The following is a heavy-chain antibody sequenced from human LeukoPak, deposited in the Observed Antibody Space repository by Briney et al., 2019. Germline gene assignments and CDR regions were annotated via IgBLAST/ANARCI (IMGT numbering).Heavy chain of an antibody. Sequence: SETLSLTCAVSGYSISSGYYWGWIRQPPGKGLEWIGSIYHSGSTYYNPSLKSRVTISVDTSKNQFSLKLSSVTAADTAVYYCARMGIAAAGSQGEIDYWGQGTLVTVSS. CDR2: IYHSGST. CDR1: GYSISSGYY. CDR3: ARMGIAAAGSQGEIDY. V-gene: IGHV4-38-2*01. D-gene: IGHD6-13*01. J-gene: IGHJ4*02.